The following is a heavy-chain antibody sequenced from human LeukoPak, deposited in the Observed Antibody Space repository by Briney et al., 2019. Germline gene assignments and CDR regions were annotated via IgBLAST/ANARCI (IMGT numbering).Heavy chain of an antibody. J-gene: IGHJ4*02. CDR1: GFTFSSYS. Sequence: PGGSLRLSCAASGFTFSSYSMNWVRQAPGRGLEWVSYISSSSSTIYYADSVKGRFTISRDNAKNSLYLQMNSLRDEDTAVYYCARSRYSGSYELDYWGQGTLVTVSS. V-gene: IGHV3-48*02. CDR2: ISSSSSTI. D-gene: IGHD1-26*01. CDR3: ARSRYSGSYELDY.